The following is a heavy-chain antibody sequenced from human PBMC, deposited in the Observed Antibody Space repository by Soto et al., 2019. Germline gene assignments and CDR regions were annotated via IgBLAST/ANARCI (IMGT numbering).Heavy chain of an antibody. Sequence: EVQLMESGGGLVRPGGSLRLSCAASGFSVSDCSMNWVRQAPGKGLEWISYIRGSSGTTIYAASVRGRFTISRDNANNSLYLQMDSLRDDDTAVYYCTTEGGGSYSKNCGQGTLVIVS. V-gene: IGHV3-48*02. D-gene: IGHD1-26*01. CDR2: IRGSSGTT. CDR3: TTEGGGSYSKN. J-gene: IGHJ4*02. CDR1: GFSVSDCS.